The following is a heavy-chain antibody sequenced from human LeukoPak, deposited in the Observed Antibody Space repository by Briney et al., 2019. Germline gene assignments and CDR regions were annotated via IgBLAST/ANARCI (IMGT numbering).Heavy chain of an antibody. V-gene: IGHV4-30-4*01. CDR1: GGSISSGDYF. D-gene: IGHD6-13*01. CDR2: IHYTGST. J-gene: IGHJ5*02. Sequence: PSQTLSLTCNVSGGSISSGDYFWNWIRQPPGKGLEWLGYIHYTGSTYYNPSLQSRVTMSVDTSKNQFSLRLSSVTAADTAVYYCARIIAAAGTRFDPWGQGTLVTVSS. CDR3: ARIIAAAGTRFDP.